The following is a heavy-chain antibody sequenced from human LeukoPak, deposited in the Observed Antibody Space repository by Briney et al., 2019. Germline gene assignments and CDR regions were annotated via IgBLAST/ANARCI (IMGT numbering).Heavy chain of an antibody. CDR3: ARLFLWFGDTNSIYVDY. D-gene: IGHD3-10*01. J-gene: IGHJ4*02. V-gene: IGHV4-4*02. Sequence: SETLSLTCAVSGGSISSSNWWSWVRQPPGKGLEWIGEIYHSGSTNYNPSLKSRVTISVDKSKNQFSLKLSSVTAADTAVYYCARLFLWFGDTNSIYVDYWGQGTLVTVSS. CDR2: IYHSGST. CDR1: GGSISSSNW.